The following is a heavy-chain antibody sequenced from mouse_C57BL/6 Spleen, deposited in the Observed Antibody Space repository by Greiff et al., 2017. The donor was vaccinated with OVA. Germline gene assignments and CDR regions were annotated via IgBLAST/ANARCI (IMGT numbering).Heavy chain of an antibody. J-gene: IGHJ3*01. D-gene: IGHD1-1*01. CDR2: ISDGGSYT. V-gene: IGHV5-4*01. CDR1: GFTFSSYA. CDR3: AGDDGSSYGWFAY. Sequence: EVQVVESGGGLVKPGGSLKLSCAASGFTFSSYAMSWVRQTPEKRLEWVATISDGGSYTYYTDNVKGRFTISRDNAKNNLYLQRSHLKSEETAEYYCAGDDGSSYGWFAYWGQGALVTVSA.